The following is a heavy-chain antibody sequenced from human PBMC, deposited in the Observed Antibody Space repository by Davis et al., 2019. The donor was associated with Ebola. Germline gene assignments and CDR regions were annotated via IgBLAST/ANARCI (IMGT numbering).Heavy chain of an antibody. CDR3: ARGPPPRYNWNRGYYFDY. CDR2: IIPIFGTA. CDR1: GGTFSSYA. J-gene: IGHJ4*02. Sequence: SVKVSCKASGGTFSSYAISWVRQAPGQGLEWMGGIIPIFGTANYAQKFPGRVTITADESPSPAYMDLRSLKSEDTAVYYCARGPPPRYNWNRGYYFDYWGQGTLVTVSS. D-gene: IGHD1-20*01. V-gene: IGHV1-69*13.